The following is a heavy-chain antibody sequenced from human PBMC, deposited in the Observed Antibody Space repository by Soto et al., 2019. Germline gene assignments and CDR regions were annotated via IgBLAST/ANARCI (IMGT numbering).Heavy chain of an antibody. D-gene: IGHD6-19*01. CDR1: EFDFNKSG. V-gene: IGHV3-30*18. CDR2: ITYEGSHR. Sequence: QVQLVQSGGGLVQPGRSLRLSCAAVEFDFNKSGEQWVRQTPGKGLEWVAFITYEGSHRDHADSVKGRFTVSRDNSKNMLYLQMDSLRPEDTAVYYCAKDVTVAGAPIYNTGLDVWGQGTTVTVTS. J-gene: IGHJ6*02. CDR3: AKDVTVAGAPIYNTGLDV.